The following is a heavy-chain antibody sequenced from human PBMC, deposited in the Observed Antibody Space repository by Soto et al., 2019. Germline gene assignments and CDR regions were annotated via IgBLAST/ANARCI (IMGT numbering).Heavy chain of an antibody. CDR1: GGTFSSYA. J-gene: IGHJ6*02. V-gene: IGHV1-69*01. CDR3: ARASRGKIFGVVMGYYYYGMEV. Sequence: QVQLVQSGAEVKKPGSSVKVSCKASGGTFSSYAISWVRQAPGQGLEWMGGIIPIFGTANYAQKFQGRVTITADESTSTAYMELSSLRSEDTAVYYCARASRGKIFGVVMGYYYYGMEVWGQGTTVTVSS. D-gene: IGHD3-3*01. CDR2: IIPIFGTA.